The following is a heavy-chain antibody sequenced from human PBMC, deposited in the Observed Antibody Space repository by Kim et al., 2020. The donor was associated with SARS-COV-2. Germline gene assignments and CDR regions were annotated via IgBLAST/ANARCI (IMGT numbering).Heavy chain of an antibody. Sequence: NPSPKSRVTISVDTSKNQFSLKLSSVTAADTAVYYGARHHTAMVDYGMDVWGQGTTVTVSS. V-gene: IGHV4-39*01. J-gene: IGHJ6*02. CDR3: ARHHTAMVDYGMDV. D-gene: IGHD5-18*01.